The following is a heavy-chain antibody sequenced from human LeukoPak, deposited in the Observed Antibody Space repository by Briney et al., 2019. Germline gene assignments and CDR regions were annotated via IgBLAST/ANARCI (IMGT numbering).Heavy chain of an antibody. V-gene: IGHV4-39*01. J-gene: IGHJ6*02. CDR1: GGSISSYY. Sequence: PSETLSLTCTVSGGSISSYYWSWIRLPPGKGLEWIGTIYYSGNTYYNPSLKSRVTISVDTSKNQFFLKLSSVTAADTALYYCVRHPSAGGGDFYGMDVWGQGTTVTVSS. CDR3: VRHPSAGGGDFYGMDV. CDR2: IYYSGNT. D-gene: IGHD2-8*02.